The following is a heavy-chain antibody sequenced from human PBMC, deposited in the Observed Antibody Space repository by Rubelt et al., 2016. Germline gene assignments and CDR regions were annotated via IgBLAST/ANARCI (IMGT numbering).Heavy chain of an antibody. CDR1: GDSISTYF. CDR3: AYSSGYYDEYFQH. D-gene: IGHD3-22*01. Sequence: QVQLQESGPGLVKPSETLSLTCTVSGDSISTYFWNWIRQPPGKGLEWIGHIHYTGSTNYNPSLQSRVTISGDTSTNQFSLKLSSVTAADTAVYYCAYSSGYYDEYFQHWGQGTLVTVSP. CDR2: IHYTGST. J-gene: IGHJ1*01. V-gene: IGHV4-59*01.